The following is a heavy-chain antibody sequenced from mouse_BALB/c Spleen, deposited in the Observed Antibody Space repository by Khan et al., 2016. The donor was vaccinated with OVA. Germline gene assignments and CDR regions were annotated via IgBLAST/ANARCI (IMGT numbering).Heavy chain of an antibody. J-gene: IGHJ2*01. CDR2: ISYSGGT. CDR1: GYSITSGYA. Sequence: EVQLQESGPGLVKPSQSLSLTCTVTGYSITSGYAWNWIRQFPGNKLEWMGYISYSGGTSYNQSLKSRISITRETSKNQFFLQLNSVTTEDTATYYCARGNYDGYYLDYWGQGTPLTVSS. CDR3: ARGNYDGYYLDY. D-gene: IGHD2-4*01. V-gene: IGHV3-2*02.